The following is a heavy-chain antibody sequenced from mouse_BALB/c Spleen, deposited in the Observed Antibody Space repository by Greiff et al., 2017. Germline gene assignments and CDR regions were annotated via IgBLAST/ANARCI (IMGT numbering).Heavy chain of an antibody. CDR2: ISSGGST. CDR3: ARGYGNYGYWYFDV. CDR1: GFTFSSYA. Sequence: EVKLVESGGGLVKPGGSLKLSCAASGFTFSSYAMSWVRQTPEKRLEWVASISSGGSTYYPDSVKGRFTISRDNARNILYLQMSSLRSEDTAMYYCARGYGNYGYWYFDVWGAGTTVTVSS. J-gene: IGHJ1*01. D-gene: IGHD2-1*01. V-gene: IGHV5-6-5*01.